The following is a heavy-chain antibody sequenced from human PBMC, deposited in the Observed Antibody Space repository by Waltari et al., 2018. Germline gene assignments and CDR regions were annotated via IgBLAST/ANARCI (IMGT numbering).Heavy chain of an antibody. V-gene: IGHV3-23*01. D-gene: IGHD2-21*01. CDR3: AKQSSWIVVVIAQFDY. J-gene: IGHJ4*02. CDR2: ISGSGGST. CDR1: GFTFSSYA. Sequence: EVQLLESGGGLVQPGGSLRLSCAASGFTFSSYAMSWVRQAPGKGLEWVSAISGSGGSTYDADSVKGRFTISRDNSKNTLYLQMNSLRAEDTAVYYCAKQSSWIVVVIAQFDYWGQGTLVTVSS.